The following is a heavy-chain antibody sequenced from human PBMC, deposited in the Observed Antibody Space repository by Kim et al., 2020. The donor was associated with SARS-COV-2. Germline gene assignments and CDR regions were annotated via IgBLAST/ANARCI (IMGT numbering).Heavy chain of an antibody. CDR1: GGSISYYY. Sequence: SETLSLTCTVSGGSISYYYWSWIRQPPGKGLERIGYIYYSGSTYYNPSLKSRVTISVDTSKNQFSLKLSSVTAADTAVYYCARGTTSPGKAFDIWGQGTMVTVSS. D-gene: IGHD4-17*01. J-gene: IGHJ3*02. V-gene: IGHV4-59*13. CDR3: ARGTTSPGKAFDI. CDR2: IYYSGST.